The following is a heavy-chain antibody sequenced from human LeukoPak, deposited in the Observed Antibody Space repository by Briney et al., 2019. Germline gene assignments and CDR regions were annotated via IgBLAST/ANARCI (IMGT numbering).Heavy chain of an antibody. D-gene: IGHD1-26*01. Sequence: GGSLRLSWAASGFTFSNAWMSWVRQAPGKGLEWVGRIKSKTDGGTTDYAAPVKGRFTISRDDSKDTLYLQMNSLKTEDTAVYYCTTVFDSSGSNHYWGQGTLVTVSS. CDR2: IKSKTDGGTT. CDR3: TTVFDSSGSNHY. V-gene: IGHV3-15*01. J-gene: IGHJ4*02. CDR1: GFTFSNAW.